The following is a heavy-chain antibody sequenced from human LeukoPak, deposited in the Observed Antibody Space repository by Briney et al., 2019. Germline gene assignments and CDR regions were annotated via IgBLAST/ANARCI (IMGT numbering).Heavy chain of an antibody. CDR3: AKGGGWLYYFDY. D-gene: IGHD4-23*01. J-gene: IGHJ4*02. CDR1: GFTFSRFT. CDR2: ISGSDSST. Sequence: GSLRLSCVASGFTFSRFTINWVRQAPGKGLEWVSGISGSDSSTYYADFVKGRFTISRDNSKNTVYLQMNSLRDDDTAVYFCAKGGGWLYYFDYWGQGTLVTVSS. V-gene: IGHV3-23*01.